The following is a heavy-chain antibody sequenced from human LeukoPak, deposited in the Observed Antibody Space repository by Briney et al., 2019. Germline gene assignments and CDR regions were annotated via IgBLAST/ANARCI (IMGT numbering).Heavy chain of an antibody. CDR2: INPNSGGT. CDR3: ARDSYPRRRDGYSGTHNY. J-gene: IGHJ4*02. V-gene: IGHV1-2*02. D-gene: IGHD5-24*01. Sequence: ASVKVSCKASGYTFTGYYMHWVRQAPGQGLEWMGWINPNSGGTNYAQKFQGRVTMTRDTSISTAYMELSRLRSDDTAVYYCARDSYPRRRDGYSGTHNYWGQGTLVTVSS. CDR1: GYTFTGYY.